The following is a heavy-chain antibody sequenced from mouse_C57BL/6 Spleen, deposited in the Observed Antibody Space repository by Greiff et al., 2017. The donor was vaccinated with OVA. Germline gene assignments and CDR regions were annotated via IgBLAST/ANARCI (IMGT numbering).Heavy chain of an antibody. CDR3: ARDGFHPFFAY. D-gene: IGHD2-3*01. Sequence: VQLQESGPELVKPGASVKISCKASGYAFTSSWMNWVKQRPGQGLEWIGRIYPGDGDTNYNGKFKGKATLTADKSSSTAYMQLSSLTSEDSAVDFCARDGFHPFFAYWGQGTLVTVSA. J-gene: IGHJ3*01. CDR1: GYAFTSSW. CDR2: IYPGDGDT. V-gene: IGHV1-82*01.